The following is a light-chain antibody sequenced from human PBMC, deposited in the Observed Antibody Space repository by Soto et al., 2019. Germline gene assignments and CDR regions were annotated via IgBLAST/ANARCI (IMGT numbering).Light chain of an antibody. Sequence: QSALTQPASVSGSPGQSITISCTGTSSDVGGYNYVSWYQQHPGKAPKLMIYEVTNRPSGVSNRFSGSKSGNTASLTISGLQAEDEADYYXSSYTSSSSXGVXXXGTKLXXL. CDR2: EVT. CDR1: SSDVGGYNY. V-gene: IGLV2-14*01. CDR3: SSYTSSSSXGV. J-gene: IGLJ3*02.